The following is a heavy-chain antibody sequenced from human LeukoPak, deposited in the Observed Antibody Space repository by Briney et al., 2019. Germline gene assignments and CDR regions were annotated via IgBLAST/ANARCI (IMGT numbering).Heavy chain of an antibody. CDR1: GYSFTSNY. D-gene: IGHD1-1*01. CDR3: ARDTPPVYNWNDAPFDY. V-gene: IGHV1-46*01. Sequence: ASVKVSCKASGYSFTSNYIHWVRQAPGQGLEWMGIINPSGGGTTYAQRFQGRVTMTRDTSTSTVYMELSSLRFEDTAIYYCARDTPPVYNWNDAPFDYWGQGTLVTVSS. CDR2: INPSGGGT. J-gene: IGHJ4*02.